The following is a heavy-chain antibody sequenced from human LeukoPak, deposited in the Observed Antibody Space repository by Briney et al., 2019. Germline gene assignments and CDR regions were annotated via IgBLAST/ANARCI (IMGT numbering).Heavy chain of an antibody. CDR3: ARGANIIAVAGLFDY. J-gene: IGHJ4*02. Sequence: ASVKVSCKASGYTFTSYYMHWVRQAPGQGLEWMGIINPSGGSTSYAQKFQGRVTMTRDTSTSTVYMELSSLRSEDTAVYYCARGANIIAVAGLFDYWGQGTLVTVSS. CDR1: GYTFTSYY. CDR2: INPSGGST. V-gene: IGHV1-46*01. D-gene: IGHD6-19*01.